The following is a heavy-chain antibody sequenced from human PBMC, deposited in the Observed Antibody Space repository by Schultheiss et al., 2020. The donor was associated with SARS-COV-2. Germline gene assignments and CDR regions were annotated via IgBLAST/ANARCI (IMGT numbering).Heavy chain of an antibody. CDR2: TSGSGST. D-gene: IGHD6-13*01. Sequence: SQTLSLTCAVSGGSISSGGYSWSWIRQPPGKGLEWIGHTSGSGSTNYNPSLKSRVTISVDTSKNQFSLKLSSVTAADTAVYYCARGLAAAGYGMDVWGQGTTVTVSS. CDR3: ARGLAAAGYGMDV. V-gene: IGHV4-31*11. CDR1: GGSISSGGYS. J-gene: IGHJ6*02.